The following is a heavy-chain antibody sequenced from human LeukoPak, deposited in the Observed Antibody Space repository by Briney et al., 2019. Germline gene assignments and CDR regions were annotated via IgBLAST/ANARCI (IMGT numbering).Heavy chain of an antibody. D-gene: IGHD6-6*01. J-gene: IGHJ4*02. CDR3: ARVAAARQIYFFDY. CDR2: IYPGDSDT. CDR1: GYSFASHW. V-gene: IGHV5-51*01. Sequence: GESLKISCKGSGYSFASHWIGWVRQMPGKGLEWMGIIYPGDSDTRYSPSFQGQVTISADKSTNTAFPQWSSLKASDTAMYYCARVAAARQIYFFDYWGQGTLVTVSS.